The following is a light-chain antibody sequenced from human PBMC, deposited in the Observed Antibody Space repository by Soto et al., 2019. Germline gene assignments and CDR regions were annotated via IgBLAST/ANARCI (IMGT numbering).Light chain of an antibody. CDR2: AAS. Sequence: DIQMTQSPSSLSASVGDRVTITCRASQSISSYLNWYQHKSGKAPKLLIYAASSLQSGVPSRFSGSVSGTDFTLTISSLQPEDFATYYCQQSYRTPRTFGQGTKVEIK. V-gene: IGKV1-39*01. J-gene: IGKJ1*01. CDR3: QQSYRTPRT. CDR1: QSISSY.